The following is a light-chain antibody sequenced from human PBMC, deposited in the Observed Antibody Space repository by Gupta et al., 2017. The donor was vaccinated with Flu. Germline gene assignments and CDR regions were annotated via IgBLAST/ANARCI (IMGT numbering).Light chain of an antibody. J-gene: IGLJ3*02. Sequence: QSVLTQPPSASGTPGQRVTISCSGNSSNIGSNYVYWYQQLPGTAPKLLIDRNNHRPSGVPDRFSGSKSGTSASLAIRGLRSEDEADYYCAAWDDSLSGRGVFGGGTKLTVL. V-gene: IGLV1-47*01. CDR3: AAWDDSLSGRGV. CDR2: RNN. CDR1: SSNIGSNY.